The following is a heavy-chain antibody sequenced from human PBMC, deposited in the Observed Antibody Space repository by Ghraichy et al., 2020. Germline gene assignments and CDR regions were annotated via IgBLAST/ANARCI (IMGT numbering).Heavy chain of an antibody. D-gene: IGHD5-24*01. J-gene: IGHJ4*02. CDR2: IYSGGNT. V-gene: IGHV3-66*01. CDR3: ARSRPRGYKYFFDF. Sequence: GALRLSCGASGFTVSSLFMSWVRQAPGKGLEWVSVIYSGGNTAYADSVKGRFTISRDISKNTLYLQMNSLRVEDTAVYYCARSRPRGYKYFFDFWGQGAPVTVSS. CDR1: GFTVSSLF.